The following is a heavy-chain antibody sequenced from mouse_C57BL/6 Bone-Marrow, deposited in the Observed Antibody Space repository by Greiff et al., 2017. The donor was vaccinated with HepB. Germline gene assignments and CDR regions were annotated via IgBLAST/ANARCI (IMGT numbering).Heavy chain of an antibody. J-gene: IGHJ2*01. CDR2: INPNNGGT. CDR1: GYTFTDYY. V-gene: IGHV1-26*01. CDR3: ARPYDYGRDY. Sequence: EVQLQQSGPELVKPGASVKISCKASGYTFTDYYMNWVKQSHGKSLEWIGDINPNNGGTSYNQKFKGKATLTVDKSSSTAYMELRSLTSEDSAVYYCARPYDYGRDYWGQGTTLTVSS. D-gene: IGHD2-4*01.